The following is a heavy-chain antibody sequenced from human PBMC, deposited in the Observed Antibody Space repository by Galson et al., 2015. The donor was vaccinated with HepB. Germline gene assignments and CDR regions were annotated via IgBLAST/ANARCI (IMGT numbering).Heavy chain of an antibody. CDR3: ARLSELYSSGENYFDF. CDR2: IYPGDSDT. J-gene: IGHJ4*02. D-gene: IGHD6-19*01. CDR1: GFTFTTNW. Sequence: QSGAEVQTPAESLKLSCTGSGFTFTTNWIGWVRQMPGKGLASMGLIYPGDSDTRYSPSFQGQVTISADKSISTAYLQWSSLKASDTAMYYCARLSELYSSGENYFDFWGQGTLVTVSS. V-gene: IGHV5-51*01.